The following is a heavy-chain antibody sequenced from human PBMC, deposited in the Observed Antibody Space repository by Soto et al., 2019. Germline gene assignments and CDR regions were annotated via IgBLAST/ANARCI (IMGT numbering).Heavy chain of an antibody. J-gene: IGHJ6*02. CDR3: ARGYGNYYYYYGMDV. CDR1: GFTFSSYA. Sequence: GGSLRLSCAASGFTFSSYAMSWVRQAPGKGLEWVSAISGSGGSTYYADSVKGRFTISRDNSKNTLYLQMNSLRAEDTAVYYCARGYGNYYYYYGMDVWGQGTTVTVSS. D-gene: IGHD4-17*01. CDR2: ISGSGGST. V-gene: IGHV3-23*01.